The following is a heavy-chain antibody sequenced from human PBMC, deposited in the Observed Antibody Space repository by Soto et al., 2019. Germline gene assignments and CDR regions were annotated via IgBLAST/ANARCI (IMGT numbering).Heavy chain of an antibody. V-gene: IGHV3-23*01. Sequence: GGSLRLSCAASGFTFSSYAMSWVRQAPGKGLEWVSAISGSGGSTYYADSVKGRFTISRDNSKNTLYLQMNSLRAEDTALYYCAKTISGYFWAGDSWGRGTLVTVSS. D-gene: IGHD5-12*01. J-gene: IGHJ4*02. CDR1: GFTFSSYA. CDR3: AKTISGYFWAGDS. CDR2: ISGSGGST.